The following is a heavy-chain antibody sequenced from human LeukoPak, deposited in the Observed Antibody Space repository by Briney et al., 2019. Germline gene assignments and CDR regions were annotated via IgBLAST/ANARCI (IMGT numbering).Heavy chain of an antibody. CDR3: ARGGEYSSSFDY. CDR2: IYYSGST. CDR1: GDSISTYY. J-gene: IGHJ4*02. D-gene: IGHD6-6*01. V-gene: IGHV4-59*12. Sequence: PSETLSLTCTVSGDSISTYYWSWIRQPPGEGLEWIGYIYYSGSTNYNPSLAGRVTISADTSKSQLSLRLSSVTAADTAVYYCARGGEYSSSFDYWGQGTLVTVSS.